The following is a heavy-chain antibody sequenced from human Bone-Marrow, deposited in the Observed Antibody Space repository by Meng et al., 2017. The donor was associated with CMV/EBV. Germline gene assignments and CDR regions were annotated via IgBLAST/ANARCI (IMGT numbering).Heavy chain of an antibody. Sequence: SGSTFTSYDLNWVRQATGQGLEWMGWMNPNSGNTGYAQKFQGRVTITRNTSISTAYMELSSLRSEDTAVYYCARNLQSGSYFKFDYWGQGTLVTVSS. CDR2: MNPNSGNT. J-gene: IGHJ4*02. CDR1: GSTFTSYD. V-gene: IGHV1-8*03. D-gene: IGHD1-26*01. CDR3: ARNLQSGSYFKFDY.